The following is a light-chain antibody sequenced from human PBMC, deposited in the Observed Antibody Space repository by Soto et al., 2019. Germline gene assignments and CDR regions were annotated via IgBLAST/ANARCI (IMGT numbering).Light chain of an antibody. CDR2: DAP. V-gene: IGKV3-20*01. J-gene: IGKJ5*01. CDR1: QSIRYNY. Sequence: ELRQYQDIVTVSCREGASLSCWSSQSIRYNYLAWYPQRPGQAPRPLIYDAPSRATGVPDRFSGSGSGTDFTLTISRLEPEDFADYSCQLYDCSSITFGQGTRLEI. CDR3: QLYDCSSIT.